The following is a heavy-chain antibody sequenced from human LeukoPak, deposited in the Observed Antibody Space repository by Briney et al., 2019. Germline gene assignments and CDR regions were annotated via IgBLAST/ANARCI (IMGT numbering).Heavy chain of an antibody. CDR1: GGTFSSYA. CDR3: ARGRDYDSSGYYDY. CDR2: IIPIFGTA. Sequence: SVKVSRKASGGTFSSYAISWVRQAPGQGLEWMGGIIPIFGTANYAQKFQGRVTITADESTSTAYMELSSLRSEDTAVYYCARGRDYDSSGYYDYWGQGTLVTVSS. J-gene: IGHJ4*02. V-gene: IGHV1-69*13. D-gene: IGHD3-22*01.